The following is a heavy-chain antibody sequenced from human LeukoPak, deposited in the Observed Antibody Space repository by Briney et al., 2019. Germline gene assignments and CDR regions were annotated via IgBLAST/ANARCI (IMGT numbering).Heavy chain of an antibody. CDR2: IITIFGTA. CDR3: ARRKADMINDAFDI. Sequence: GASVKVSCKASGGTFSSYAISWVRQTPGQGLEWMGGIITIFGTANYAQKFQGRVTITTDESTSTAYMELSSLRSEDTAVYYCARRKADMINDAFDIWGQGTMVTVSS. CDR1: GGTFSSYA. D-gene: IGHD3-22*01. V-gene: IGHV1-69*05. J-gene: IGHJ3*02.